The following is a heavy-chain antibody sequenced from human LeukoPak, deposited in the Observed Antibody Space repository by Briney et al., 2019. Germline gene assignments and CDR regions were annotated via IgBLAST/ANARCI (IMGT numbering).Heavy chain of an antibody. CDR2: IYHSGST. D-gene: IGHD2-21*02. CDR1: SGSISSCGYS. CDR3: AGIVVVTAIVDY. Sequence: PPETLSLTCAVSSGSISSCGYSWSWIRQPPGKGLEWIGYIYHSGSTYYNPSLKSRVTISVDRSKNQFSLKLSSVTAADTAVYYCAGIVVVTAIVDYWGQGTLVTVSS. V-gene: IGHV4-30-2*01. J-gene: IGHJ4*02.